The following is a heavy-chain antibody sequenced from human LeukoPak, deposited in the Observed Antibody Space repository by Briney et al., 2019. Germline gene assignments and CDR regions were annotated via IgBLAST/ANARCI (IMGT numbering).Heavy chain of an antibody. J-gene: IGHJ5*02. CDR3: ASMFGGSCGSSTSCAGYNPYDP. Sequence: PPQTLSLTCTVSGGSISSGGYYWSWIRQHPGKGLEWIGYIYYSGSTYYNPSLKSRVTISVDTSKNQFSLKLSSVTAADTAVYYCASMFGGSCGSSTSCAGYNPYDPWGQGTLVTVSS. CDR1: GGSISSGGYY. V-gene: IGHV4-31*03. D-gene: IGHD2-2*01. CDR2: IYYSGST.